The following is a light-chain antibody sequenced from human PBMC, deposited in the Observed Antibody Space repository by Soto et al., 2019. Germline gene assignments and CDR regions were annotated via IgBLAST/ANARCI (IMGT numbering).Light chain of an antibody. Sequence: EIVMTQSPATLSVSPGARATLSCRASQSVSSYLAWYQQKPGQAPRLLIYGESSRATGIPDRFSGSGSGTDFTLTISRLEPEDFAVYYCQQYGSSVTFGQGTRLEIK. J-gene: IGKJ5*01. CDR3: QQYGSSVT. CDR2: GES. V-gene: IGKV3-20*01. CDR1: QSVSSY.